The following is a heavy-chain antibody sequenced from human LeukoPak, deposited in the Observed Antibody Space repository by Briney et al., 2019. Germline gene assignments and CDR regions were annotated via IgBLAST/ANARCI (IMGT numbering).Heavy chain of an antibody. V-gene: IGHV3-74*01. CDR1: GFTFNTYW. CDR2: MHNDGRVK. Sequence: GGSLRLSCRVSGFTFNTYWMHWVRQAPGKGLVWVSRMHNDGRVKNYADSVKGRFTISRDNAKNTLYLQMNSLRAEDTAVYYCAREFEATGFWALDYWGQGTLVTASS. CDR3: AREFEATGFWALDY. D-gene: IGHD3-16*01. J-gene: IGHJ4*02.